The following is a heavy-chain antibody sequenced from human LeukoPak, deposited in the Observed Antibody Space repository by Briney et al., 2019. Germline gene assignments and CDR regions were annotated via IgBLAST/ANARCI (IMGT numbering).Heavy chain of an antibody. CDR2: IYYSGTT. V-gene: IGHV4-59*11. Sequence: PSETLSLTCTVSGGSISSHYWSWIRQPPGKGLEWIGYIYYSGTTNYNPSLKSRVTISVDTSKNQFSLKLSSVTAADTAVYYCAREGGGERPLDYWGQGTLVTVSS. CDR1: GGSISSHY. CDR3: AREGGGERPLDY. J-gene: IGHJ4*02. D-gene: IGHD3-10*01.